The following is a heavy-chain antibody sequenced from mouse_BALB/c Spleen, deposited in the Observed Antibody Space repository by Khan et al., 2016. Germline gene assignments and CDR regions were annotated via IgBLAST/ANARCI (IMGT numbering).Heavy chain of an antibody. CDR1: GFTFSSYA. V-gene: IGHV5-6-5*01. Sequence: EVELVESGGGLVKPGGSLKLSCAASGFTFSSYAMSWVRQTPEKRLEWVVSISSGGSSFYPDILKDRFTISRDNARNILYLQMSSLRSEDTAMYYCASKGYYLDYWGQGTTLTVSS. D-gene: IGHD3-3*01. J-gene: IGHJ2*01. CDR3: ASKGYYLDY. CDR2: ISSGGSS.